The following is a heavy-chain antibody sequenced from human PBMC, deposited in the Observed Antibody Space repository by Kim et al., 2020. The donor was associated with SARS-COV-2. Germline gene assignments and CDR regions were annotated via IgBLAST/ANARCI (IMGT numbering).Heavy chain of an antibody. Sequence: GGSLRLSCAVSGFTLSNHWMSWFRQAPGKGLEWVANIKQDGSEKYYVDAVRGRFTISRDNSKNSQYLQMIGLRAEDTAVYYCARGSGWVFDYWGQGTLVTVSS. V-gene: IGHV3-7*05. J-gene: IGHJ4*02. CDR2: IKQDGSEK. D-gene: IGHD6-19*01. CDR1: GFTLSNHW. CDR3: ARGSGWVFDY.